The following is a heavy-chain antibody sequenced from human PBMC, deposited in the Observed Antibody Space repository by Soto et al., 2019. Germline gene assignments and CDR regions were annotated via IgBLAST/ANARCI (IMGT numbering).Heavy chain of an antibody. CDR1: GFTFSSYA. CDR2: ISYDGSTI. V-gene: IGHV3-30*18. Sequence: QVQVVESGGGVVQPGRSLRLSCAASGFTFSSYAMHWVRPAPGKGLEWVEGISYDGSTIYYVDSVKGRFTVSRDNSKNTLYLHMNSLRSEDTAVYSCAKGPWHLAHGHYFDYWCQGTRVTVSS. CDR3: AKGPWHLAHGHYFDY. J-gene: IGHJ4*02.